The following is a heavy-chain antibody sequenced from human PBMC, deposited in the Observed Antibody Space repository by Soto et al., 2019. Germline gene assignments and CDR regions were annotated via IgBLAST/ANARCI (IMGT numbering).Heavy chain of an antibody. CDR1: GYTFTSYG. CDR3: XRXRYGDY. V-gene: IGHV1-18*01. CDR2: ISAHNGNT. Sequence: QVHLVQSGAEVKKPGASVKVSCKASGYTFTSYGITWVRQAPGQGLEWMGWISAHNGNTDYAQKLQGRVIVTRDTSTSXXXXXXXXXXXXXXXXXXXXRXRYGDYWGQGALVTV. D-gene: IGHD1-1*01. J-gene: IGHJ4*02.